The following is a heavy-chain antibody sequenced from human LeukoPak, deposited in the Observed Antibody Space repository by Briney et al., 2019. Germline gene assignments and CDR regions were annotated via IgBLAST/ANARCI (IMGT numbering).Heavy chain of an antibody. CDR2: INYSGST. V-gene: IGHV4-59*01. J-gene: IGHJ4*02. Sequence: PSETLSLTCTVSGGSISSYYWNWIRQSPGKGLQWIGYINYSGSTNCNPSLESRVSISVDASKNQVSLRLRSVTAADTAVYYCARSGWLQFDYFDYWGQGILVTVSS. CDR3: ARSGWLQFDYFDY. D-gene: IGHD5-24*01. CDR1: GGSISSYY.